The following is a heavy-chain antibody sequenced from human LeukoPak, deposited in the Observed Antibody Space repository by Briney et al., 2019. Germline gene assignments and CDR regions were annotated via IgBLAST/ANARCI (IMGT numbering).Heavy chain of an antibody. V-gene: IGHV1-8*01. CDR1: GNTFTSYD. J-gene: IGHJ3*02. Sequence: GASVKVSCKASGNTFTSYDINWVRQATGQGLEWMGWMNPNSGNTGYAQKFQGRVTMTRNTSISTAYMELSSLRSEDTAVYYCARIGEHDTDDAFDIWGQGTMVTVSS. D-gene: IGHD3-22*01. CDR2: MNPNSGNT. CDR3: ARIGEHDTDDAFDI.